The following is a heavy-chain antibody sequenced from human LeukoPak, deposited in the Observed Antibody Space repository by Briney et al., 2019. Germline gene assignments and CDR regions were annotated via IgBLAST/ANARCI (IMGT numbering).Heavy chain of an antibody. V-gene: IGHV1-69*13. D-gene: IGHD6-6*01. Sequence: GASVKVSCKASGGTFSSYAISWVRQAPGQGLEWMGGIIPIFGTANYAQKFQGRVTITADESTSTAYMELSSLRSEDTAVYYCASPNIQAAPGDPSDYYYMDVWGKGTTVTVSS. CDR1: GGTFSSYA. CDR2: IIPIFGTA. CDR3: ASPNIQAAPGDPSDYYYMDV. J-gene: IGHJ6*03.